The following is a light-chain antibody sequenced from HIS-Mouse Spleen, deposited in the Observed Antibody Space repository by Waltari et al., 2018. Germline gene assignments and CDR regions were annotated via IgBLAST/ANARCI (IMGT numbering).Light chain of an antibody. J-gene: IGLJ2*01. V-gene: IGLV3-10*01. CDR3: YSTDSSGNHRV. CDR1: ALPKKY. CDR2: EDR. Sequence: SYELTQPPSVSVSPGQTARITFSGDALPKKYAYWYQPKSGQAPVLVIYEDRKRPSGIPERFAGSSSGTMATLTISGAQVEDEADYYCYSTDSSGNHRVFGGGTKLTVL.